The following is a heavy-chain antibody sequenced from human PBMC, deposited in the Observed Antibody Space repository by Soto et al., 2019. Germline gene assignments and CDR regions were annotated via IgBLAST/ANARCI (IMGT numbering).Heavy chain of an antibody. Sequence: QVQLVQSGAEVKKPGASAKVSCKASGDTFTNYDINWVRQATGQGLEWMGRMNPNSGNTGYAQKFQGRVNMTRNTSITTAYMELSSLRSEDTAVYYCARGRNGMDVWGQGTTVTVSS. J-gene: IGHJ6*02. V-gene: IGHV1-8*01. CDR1: GDTFTNYD. CDR3: ARGRNGMDV. CDR2: MNPNSGNT.